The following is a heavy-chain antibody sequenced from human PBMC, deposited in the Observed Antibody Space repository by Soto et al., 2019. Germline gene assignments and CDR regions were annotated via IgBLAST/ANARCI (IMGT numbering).Heavy chain of an antibody. CDR3: AKDESIAAPYYYYYGMDV. D-gene: IGHD6-6*01. Sequence: QVQLVESGGGVVQPGRSLRLSCAASGFTFSSYGMHWVRQAPGKGLEWVAVISYDGSNKYYADSVKGRFTISRDNSKNTLYLQMNSLRAEDTAVYYCAKDESIAAPYYYYYGMDVWGQGTTVTVSS. J-gene: IGHJ6*02. CDR2: ISYDGSNK. V-gene: IGHV3-30*18. CDR1: GFTFSSYG.